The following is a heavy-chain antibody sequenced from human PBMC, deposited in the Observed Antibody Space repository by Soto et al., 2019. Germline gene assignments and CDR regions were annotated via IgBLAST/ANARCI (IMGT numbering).Heavy chain of an antibody. CDR2: IKSKTDGGTT. D-gene: IGHD3-3*01. Sequence: GGSLRLSCAASGFTFSNAWMNWVRQAPGKGLEWVGRIKSKTDGGTTDYAAPVKGRFTISRDDSKNTLYLQMNSLKTEDTAVYYCTNSRTVYDFWSGYYTPYWVYGMDVWGQGT. V-gene: IGHV3-15*07. CDR3: TNSRTVYDFWSGYYTPYWVYGMDV. J-gene: IGHJ6*02. CDR1: GFTFSNAW.